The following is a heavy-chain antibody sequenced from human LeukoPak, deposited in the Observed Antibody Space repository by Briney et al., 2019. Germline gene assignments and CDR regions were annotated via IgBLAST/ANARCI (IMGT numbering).Heavy chain of an antibody. D-gene: IGHD2-21*01. J-gene: IGHJ3*02. CDR2: IYYSGST. Sequence: PSETLSLTCTVSGGSISSYYWSWIWQPPGKRLEWIGYIYYSGSTNYNPSLKSRVTISVDTSKNQFSLKLSSVTAADTAVYYCARTSVVVIARKGAFDIWGQGTMVTVSS. CDR3: ARTSVVVIARKGAFDI. CDR1: GGSISSYY. V-gene: IGHV4-59*01.